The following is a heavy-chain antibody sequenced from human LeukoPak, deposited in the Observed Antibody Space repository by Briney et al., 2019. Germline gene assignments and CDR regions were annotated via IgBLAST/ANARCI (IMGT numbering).Heavy chain of an antibody. CDR3: AKEIGQRRFWDY. Sequence: GGSLRLSCAASGFTFSSYSMNWVRQAPGKGLEWVAVISNDGSSKFYADSVKGRFTISRDNAKNTLYLQMNSLRPEDTAVYYCAKEIGQRRFWDYWGQGTLVTVSS. CDR2: ISNDGSSK. J-gene: IGHJ4*02. CDR1: GFTFSSYS. D-gene: IGHD6-25*01. V-gene: IGHV3-30*18.